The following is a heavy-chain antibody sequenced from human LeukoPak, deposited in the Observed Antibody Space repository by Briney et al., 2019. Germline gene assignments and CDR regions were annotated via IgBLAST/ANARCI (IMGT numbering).Heavy chain of an antibody. CDR2: IYTSGST. Sequence: SETLSLTCTVSGGSISSGSYYWSWIRQPAGKGLEWIGRIYTSGSTNYNPSLKSRVTISRDTSKNEFSVKLSSVTAADTAVYYCARGVNSGYFDYCGQGTLVTVSS. V-gene: IGHV4-61*02. CDR3: ARGVNSGYFDY. CDR1: GGSISSGSYY. J-gene: IGHJ4*02. D-gene: IGHD1-26*01.